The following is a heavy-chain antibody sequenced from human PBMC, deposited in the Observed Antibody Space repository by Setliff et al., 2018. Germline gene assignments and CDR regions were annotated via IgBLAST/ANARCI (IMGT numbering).Heavy chain of an antibody. CDR3: ARRHCSGGSCYSLNYFDY. CDR1: GYFIGSGYY. J-gene: IGHJ4*02. V-gene: IGHV4-38-2*01. Sequence: SETLSLTCAVSGYFIGSGYYWGWIRQPPGKGLEWIGSIYHSGSTYYNPSLKSRVTISVDTSKKQFSLKLSSVTAADTAVYYCARRHCSGGSCYSLNYFDYWGQGTLVTVSS. CDR2: IYHSGST. D-gene: IGHD2-15*01.